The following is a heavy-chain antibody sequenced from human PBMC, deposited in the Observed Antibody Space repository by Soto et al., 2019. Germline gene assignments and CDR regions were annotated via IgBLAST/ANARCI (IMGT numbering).Heavy chain of an antibody. Sequence: QVQLQDSGPGLVKPSETLSRTCTVSGGSVRSGSYYWSWIRQPPGTGLEWIGYIYYSGSTSYNPSLKSRVTLSVATSKNQFSLKMSSVTAADTAVYSCVGDGPYSYGNPDAGNGVDYWGPGTLVTVS. CDR2: IYYSGST. J-gene: IGHJ4*02. CDR1: GGSVRSGSYY. D-gene: IGHD5-18*01. CDR3: VGDGPYSYGNPDAGNGVDY. V-gene: IGHV4-61*01.